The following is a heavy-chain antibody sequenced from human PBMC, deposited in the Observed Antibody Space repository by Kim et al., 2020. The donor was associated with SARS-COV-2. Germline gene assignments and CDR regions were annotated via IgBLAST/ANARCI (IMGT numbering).Heavy chain of an antibody. V-gene: IGHV3-53*01. CDR3: ATSRGYNYYGIDV. D-gene: IGHD3-10*01. CDR1: GFTVSSNY. J-gene: IGHJ6*02. CDR2: IYGGGST. Sequence: GGSPRLSCAASGFTVSSNYMTWVRQAPGKGLDWVSIIYGGGSTYYADSVKGRFTISRDNSKNTLYLQMNSLRVDDTAVYYCATSRGYNYYGIDVWGQGTTVTVSS.